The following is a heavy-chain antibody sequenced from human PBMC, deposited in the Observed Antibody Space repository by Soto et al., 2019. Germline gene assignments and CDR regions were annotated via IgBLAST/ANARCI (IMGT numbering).Heavy chain of an antibody. D-gene: IGHD2-2*01. CDR1: GGSISSSSYY. V-gene: IGHV4-39*01. CDR2: IYYSGST. Sequence: SETLSLTCTVSGGSISSSSYYWGWIRQPPGKGLEWIGSIYYSGSTYYNPSLKSRVTISVDTSKNQFSLKLSSVTAADTAVYYCAGPDCISTSCYYHYYGMDVWGQGTTVT. CDR3: AGPDCISTSCYYHYYGMDV. J-gene: IGHJ6*02.